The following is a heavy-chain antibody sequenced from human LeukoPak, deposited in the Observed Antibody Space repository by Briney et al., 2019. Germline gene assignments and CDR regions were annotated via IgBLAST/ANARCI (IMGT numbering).Heavy chain of an antibody. J-gene: IGHJ4*02. CDR3: ARYQYYYDSSGYYYYFDY. V-gene: IGHV3-74*01. Sequence: GGSLRLSCAASGFTFSSYWMHWVRQAPGKGLVWVSRINSDGSSTSYADSVKGRFTISRDNAKNTLNLQMNSLRAEDTAVYYCARYQYYYDSSGYYYYFDYWGQGTLVTVSS. D-gene: IGHD3-22*01. CDR1: GFTFSSYW. CDR2: INSDGSST.